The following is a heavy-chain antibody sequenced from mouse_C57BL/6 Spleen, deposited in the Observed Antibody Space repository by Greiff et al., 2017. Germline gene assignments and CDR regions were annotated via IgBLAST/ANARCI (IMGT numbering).Heavy chain of an antibody. J-gene: IGHJ3*01. CDR2: ITHSGET. CDR3: AGDRNGRGFAY. CDR1: GFPITSGYY. Sequence: QVQLKQSGPGLVKPSQSLFLTCSIPGFPITSGYYWIWIRPSPGKPLEWRGYITHSGETFSNPSLQSPLSITREPSKNQYFHQLNSVTTEDTAMYYGAGDRNGRGFAYWGQGTLVTVSA. D-gene: IGHD1-1*01. V-gene: IGHV12-3*01.